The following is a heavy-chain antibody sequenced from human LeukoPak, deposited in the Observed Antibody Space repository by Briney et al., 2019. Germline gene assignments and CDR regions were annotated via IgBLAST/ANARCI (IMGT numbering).Heavy chain of an antibody. CDR3: AKEKGYYGSGRTRYFQH. D-gene: IGHD3-10*01. CDR2: ISGSGGST. CDR1: GFTFSSYA. Sequence: GGSLRLSCAASGFTFSSYAMSWVRQAPGKGLEWVSAISGSGGSTYYADSVKGRFTISRDNSKNTLYLQMNSLRAEDTAVYYCAKEKGYYGSGRTRYFQHWGRGTLVTVSS. V-gene: IGHV3-23*01. J-gene: IGHJ1*01.